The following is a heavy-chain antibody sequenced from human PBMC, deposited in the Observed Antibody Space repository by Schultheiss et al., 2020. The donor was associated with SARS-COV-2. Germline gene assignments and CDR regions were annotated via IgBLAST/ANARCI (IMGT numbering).Heavy chain of an antibody. Sequence: GGSLRLSCAASGFTFDDYAMHWVRQAPGKGLEWVSGISWNSGSIGYADSVKGRFTISRDNAKNSLYLQMNSLRAEDTAVYYCALGPESGLASWGQGTLVTVSS. D-gene: IGHD3-16*01. CDR1: GFTFDDYA. J-gene: IGHJ4*02. CDR3: ALGPESGLAS. CDR2: ISWNSGSI. V-gene: IGHV3-9*01.